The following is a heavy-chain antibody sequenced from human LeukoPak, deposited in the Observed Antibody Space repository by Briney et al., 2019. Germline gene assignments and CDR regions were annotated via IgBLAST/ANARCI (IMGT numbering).Heavy chain of an antibody. V-gene: IGHV3-30-3*01. CDR2: MSYDGSNK. CDR1: GFTFSSYA. D-gene: IGHD2-21*02. Sequence: PGTSLRLSCAASGFTFSSYAMHWVRQAPGKALEWVADMSYDGSNKYYADSVRGRFTISRDNHKNTLYLQMNSLRAEDTAVYYCARDQVGHIVVVTAITYWGQGTLVTVSP. J-gene: IGHJ4*02. CDR3: ARDQVGHIVVVTAITY.